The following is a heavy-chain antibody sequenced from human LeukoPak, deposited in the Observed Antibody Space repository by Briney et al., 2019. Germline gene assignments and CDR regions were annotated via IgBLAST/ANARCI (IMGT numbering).Heavy chain of an antibody. CDR2: IYYSGST. Sequence: SETLSLTCTVSGGSISSGDYYWSWIRQPPGKGLEWIGYIYYSGSTYYNPSLKSRVTISVDTSKNQFSLKLSSVTAADTAVYYCARVGPEDFWSGYHHMDVWGQGTTVTVSS. V-gene: IGHV4-30-4*01. CDR3: ARVGPEDFWSGYHHMDV. J-gene: IGHJ6*02. CDR1: GGSISSGDYY. D-gene: IGHD3-3*01.